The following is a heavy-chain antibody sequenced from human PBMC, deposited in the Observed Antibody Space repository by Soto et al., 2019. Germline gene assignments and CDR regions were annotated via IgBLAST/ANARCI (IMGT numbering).Heavy chain of an antibody. D-gene: IGHD2-21*01. CDR2: IRGSGEST. CDR3: AKAPGGNYWFDP. Sequence: PGGSLRLSCAASGFTFSSYAMSWVRQAPGRGLEWVSLIRGSGESTYYADSVKGRFTISRDNSKNTLYLQMNSLRAEDTAVYYCAKAPGGNYWFDPWGQGTLVTVSS. CDR1: GFTFSSYA. V-gene: IGHV3-23*01. J-gene: IGHJ5*02.